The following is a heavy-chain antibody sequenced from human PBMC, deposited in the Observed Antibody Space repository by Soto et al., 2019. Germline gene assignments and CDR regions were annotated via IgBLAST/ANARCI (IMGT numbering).Heavy chain of an antibody. CDR1: GLTFSSYA. V-gene: IGHV3-23*01. Sequence: EVQLLESGGGLVQPGGSLRLSCAASGLTFSSYAMSWVRQAPGKGLEWVSGISGSGGSTYYADSVKGRFTISRDNSKNTLYLQMNSLRAEDTAVYYCAKDSTAYSSSYDFDYWGQGTLVTVSS. D-gene: IGHD6-6*01. J-gene: IGHJ4*02. CDR2: ISGSGGST. CDR3: AKDSTAYSSSYDFDY.